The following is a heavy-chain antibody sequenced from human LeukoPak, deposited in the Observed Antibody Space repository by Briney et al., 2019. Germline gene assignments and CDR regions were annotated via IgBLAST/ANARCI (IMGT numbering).Heavy chain of an antibody. Sequence: ASVKVSCKASGYTFTSYGISWVRQAPGQGLEWMGWISAYNGNTNYAQKFQGRVTMTEDTSTDTAYMELSSLRSEDTAVYYCATDSRVATIPRYWGQGTLVTVSS. V-gene: IGHV1-18*01. CDR1: GYTFTSYG. CDR3: ATDSRVATIPRY. J-gene: IGHJ4*02. D-gene: IGHD5-12*01. CDR2: ISAYNGNT.